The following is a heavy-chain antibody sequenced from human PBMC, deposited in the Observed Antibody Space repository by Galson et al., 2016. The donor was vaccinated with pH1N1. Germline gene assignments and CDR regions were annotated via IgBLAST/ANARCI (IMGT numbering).Heavy chain of an antibody. J-gene: IGHJ6*02. CDR3: AKENFYFGSGSHYGLHV. V-gene: IGHV3-30*02. CDR2: TRYDESNK. Sequence: SLRLACAASGFTFKNFGMHWVRQAPGRGLEWVAFTRYDESNKYYGDSVKGRFSISRDNSKNTLYLQISSLRGDDTAVYSCAKENFYFGSGSHYGLHVWGQGTTVTVSS. D-gene: IGHD3-10*01. CDR1: GFTFKNFG.